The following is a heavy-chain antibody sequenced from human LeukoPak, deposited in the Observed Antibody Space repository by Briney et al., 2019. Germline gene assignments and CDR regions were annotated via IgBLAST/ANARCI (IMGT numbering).Heavy chain of an antibody. D-gene: IGHD2-15*01. Sequence: GGSLRLSCAASGFTFSGYWMSWVRQAPGKGLEWVANINQDGSEKYFMDYVKGRFTISRDNGKNSLFLQMNSLRAEDTALYFCARDGGSADLWGQGTMVTVSS. V-gene: IGHV3-7*01. CDR3: ARDGGSADL. CDR1: GFTFSGYW. CDR2: INQDGSEK. J-gene: IGHJ3*01.